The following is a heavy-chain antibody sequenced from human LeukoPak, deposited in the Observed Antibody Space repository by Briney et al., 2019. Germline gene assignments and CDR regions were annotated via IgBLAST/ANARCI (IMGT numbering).Heavy chain of an antibody. D-gene: IGHD1-26*01. CDR3: TRDSGTYNWFDP. CDR1: GFIFSGSA. CDR2: IDKKDKGYATAT. J-gene: IGHJ5*02. Sequence: QSGGSLRLSCAASGFIFSGSAIHWVRQSSGKGLEWVGQIDKKDKGYATATAYAASVKGRFTISRDDSINTAYLQMKSLKTEDTALYYCTRDSGTYNWFDPWGQGTLVTVSS. V-gene: IGHV3-73*01.